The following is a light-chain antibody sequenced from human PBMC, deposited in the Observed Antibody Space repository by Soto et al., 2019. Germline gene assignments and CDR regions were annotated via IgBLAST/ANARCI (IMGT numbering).Light chain of an antibody. CDR1: RIILYYSNNKNF. CDR3: QQHNQRPIT. V-gene: IGKV4-1*01. Sequence: TESTVCVAMNVGERGTIDCESSRIILYYSNNKNFLAWDQQKAGQPPQLLITWASTRESGVPDRFIRSGSGTDCTLAIDLLQSEDSAVYDRQQHNQRPITVGQGTRLEI. J-gene: IGKJ5*01. CDR2: WAS.